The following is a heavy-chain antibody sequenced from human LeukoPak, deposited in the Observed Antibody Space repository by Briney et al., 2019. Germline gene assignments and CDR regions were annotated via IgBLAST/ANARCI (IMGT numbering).Heavy chain of an antibody. CDR3: AREHYAAFDY. J-gene: IGHJ4*02. CDR2: INPTSGGT. Sequence: ASVKVSCRASGCTFIDYYVHLVRQAPGQGLEWMGWINPTSGGTKYAQNFQGRVTMTRDTSISTAHMELSSLRSDDTAVYYCAREHYAAFDYWGQGALVTVSS. V-gene: IGHV1-2*02. D-gene: IGHD4-17*01. CDR1: GCTFIDYY.